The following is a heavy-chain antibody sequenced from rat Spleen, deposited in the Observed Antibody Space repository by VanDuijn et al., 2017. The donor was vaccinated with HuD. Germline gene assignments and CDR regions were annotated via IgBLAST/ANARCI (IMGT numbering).Heavy chain of an antibody. CDR3: TSIIRDAFDY. Sequence: EVQLVESGGGLVQPGRSMKLSCAASGFTFSSFAMAWVRQAPTKGLEWVTTISYDGSSTYYRDSVKGRFTISRDNAKTTLYLQMDSLRSEDTATYYCTSIIRDAFDYWGQGVMVTVSS. V-gene: IGHV5-7*01. J-gene: IGHJ2*01. D-gene: IGHD4-3*01. CDR2: ISYDGSST. CDR1: GFTFSSFA.